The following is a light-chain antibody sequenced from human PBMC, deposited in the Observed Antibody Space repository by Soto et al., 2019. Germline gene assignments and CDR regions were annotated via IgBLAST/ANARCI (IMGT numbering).Light chain of an antibody. V-gene: IGKV1-17*03. CDR2: DTS. CDR3: QQYNSYSPYT. Sequence: DVQMTQSPSAMSASVGDRVTITCRASQDISRFVAWFQQKPGKAPERLIYDTSSLQPGVPSRFSGSGSGTEFTLAISGLQPEDFATYYCQQYNSYSPYTFGQGTKVEI. CDR1: QDISRF. J-gene: IGKJ2*01.